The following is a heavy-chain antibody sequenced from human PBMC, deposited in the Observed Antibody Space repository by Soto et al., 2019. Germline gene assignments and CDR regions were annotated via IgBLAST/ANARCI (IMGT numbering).Heavy chain of an antibody. CDR1: GYSFTSYW. CDR3: ARDNTTIRFLESGFDP. D-gene: IGHD3-3*01. CDR2: IGPSDSYT. J-gene: IGHJ5*02. V-gene: IGHV5-10-1*01. Sequence: GESLKISCKGSGYSFTSYWISWVRQMPGKGLEWMGRIGPSDSYTNYSPSFQGHVTISADKSISTAYLQWSSLKASDTAMYYCARDNTTIRFLESGFDPWGQGTLVTVSS.